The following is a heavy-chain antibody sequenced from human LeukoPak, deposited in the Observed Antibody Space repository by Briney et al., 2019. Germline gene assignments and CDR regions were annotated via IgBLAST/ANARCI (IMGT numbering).Heavy chain of an antibody. CDR3: ARRPPGLGYYYYYYGMDV. D-gene: IGHD2-2*03. CDR2: MYYSGST. CDR1: GDSISSSTYY. Sequence: PSETLSLTCTVSGDSISSSTYYWGWIRQPPGKGLEWIGSMYYSGSTYYNPSLKSRVTISVDTSKDQFSLKLSSVTAADTAVYYCARRPPGLGYYYYYYGMDVWGQGTTVTVSS. V-gene: IGHV4-39*07. J-gene: IGHJ6*02.